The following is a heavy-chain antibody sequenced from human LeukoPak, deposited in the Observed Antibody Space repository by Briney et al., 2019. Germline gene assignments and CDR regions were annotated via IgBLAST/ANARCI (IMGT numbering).Heavy chain of an antibody. CDR1: GYTFTSYG. J-gene: IGHJ3*02. V-gene: IGHV1-18*01. CDR3: ARGIDSGSPPLGTFEI. Sequence: ASVKVSCKASGYTFTSYGITWVRQAPGQGLEWMGWISAYNGNTNYAQRLQDRLTMTRDTSTTTAYMELRSLRSDDTAVYYCARGIDSGSPPLGTFEIWGQGTMVVVSS. D-gene: IGHD1-26*01. CDR2: ISAYNGNT.